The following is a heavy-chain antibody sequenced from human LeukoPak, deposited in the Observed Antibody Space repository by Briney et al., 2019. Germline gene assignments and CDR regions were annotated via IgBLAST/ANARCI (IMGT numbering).Heavy chain of an antibody. CDR1: GFTFSSYG. CDR2: IWYDGSNK. J-gene: IGHJ5*02. Sequence: PGGSLRLSCAASGFTFSSYGMHWVRQAPGKGLEWVAVIWYDGSNKYYADSVKGRFTISRDNSKNTLYLQMNSLRAEDTAVYYCARDSDPDNWFDPWGQGTLVTVSS. CDR3: ARDSDPDNWFDP. V-gene: IGHV3-33*01.